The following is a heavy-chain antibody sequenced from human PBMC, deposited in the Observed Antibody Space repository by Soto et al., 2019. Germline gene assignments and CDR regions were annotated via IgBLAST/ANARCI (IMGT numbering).Heavy chain of an antibody. CDR3: GKVLVGATGHTDSDS. CDR2: IDYNGVT. V-gene: IGHV4-39*01. Sequence: AGTLALTCTVSGGSINRSGYYWGWLRQPPGRGLEWIGNIDYNGVTYSNPSLKSRVTISRDTSKNQFSLKLTSVTAADTALYYCGKVLVGATGHTDSDSWGPGTLVTVSS. J-gene: IGHJ4*02. D-gene: IGHD2-15*01. CDR1: GGSINRSGYY.